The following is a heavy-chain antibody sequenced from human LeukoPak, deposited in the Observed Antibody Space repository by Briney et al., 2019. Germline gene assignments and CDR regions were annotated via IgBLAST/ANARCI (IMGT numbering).Heavy chain of an antibody. CDR2: INTNTGNP. CDR1: GYIFRNYP. Sequence: ASVKVSCKASGYIFRNYPMNWVRQTPGQGLEWMGWINTNTGNPTYAQGFTGRFVFSLDTSVSTAYLQISSLKAEDTAVYYCVIPRYSSGYPFDYWGQGILVTVSS. CDR3: VIPRYSSGYPFDY. V-gene: IGHV7-4-1*02. J-gene: IGHJ4*02. D-gene: IGHD6-19*01.